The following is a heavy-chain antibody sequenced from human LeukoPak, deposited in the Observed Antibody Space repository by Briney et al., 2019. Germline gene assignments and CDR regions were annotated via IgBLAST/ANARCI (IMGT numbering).Heavy chain of an antibody. V-gene: IGHV1-2*02. CDR2: INPNSGGT. Sequence: ASVEVSCKASGYTFTGYYMHWVRQAPRQGPEWMGWINPNSGGTNYAQKFQGRVTMTRDTSISTAYMELSRLRSDDTAVYYCARDIVVVTAPNWFDPWGQGTLVTVSS. J-gene: IGHJ5*02. CDR3: ARDIVVVTAPNWFDP. D-gene: IGHD2-21*02. CDR1: GYTFTGYY.